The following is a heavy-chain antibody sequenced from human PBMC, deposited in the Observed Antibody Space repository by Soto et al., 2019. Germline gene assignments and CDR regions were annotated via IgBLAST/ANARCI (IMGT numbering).Heavy chain of an antibody. CDR2: INPSGGSP. CDR3: ARGDFGVVKGMDV. D-gene: IGHD3-3*01. V-gene: IGHV1-46*01. Sequence: GASVKRSWKASRYTFRYGMYWVLQPPGQGLEWMGIINPSGGSPSYAQKFKGRVTMTRDTSTSTVYMELSSLRSEDTAVYYCARGDFGVVKGMDVWGQGTTVTVSS. CDR1: RYTFRYG. J-gene: IGHJ6*02.